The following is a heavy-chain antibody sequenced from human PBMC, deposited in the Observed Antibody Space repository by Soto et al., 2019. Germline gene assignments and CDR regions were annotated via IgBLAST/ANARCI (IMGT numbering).Heavy chain of an antibody. V-gene: IGHV1-69*01. CDR3: ARDRWGSYSLEA. J-gene: IGHJ5*02. Sequence: QVQLVQSGAEVKKPGSSVKVSCKASGGVFRNYAINWVRQAPGQGLEWMGGIIPVFGTADYPQKFQGRVTITADESTTTAYMELTRLKTEDRAVYFCARDRWGSYSLEALGQGTLVTVAS. D-gene: IGHD1-26*01. CDR2: IIPVFGTA. CDR1: GGVFRNYA.